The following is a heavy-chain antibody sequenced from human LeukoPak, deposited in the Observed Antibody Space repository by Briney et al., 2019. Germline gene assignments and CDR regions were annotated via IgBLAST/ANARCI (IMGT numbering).Heavy chain of an antibody. V-gene: IGHV1-18*01. CDR1: GYTFTSYG. D-gene: IGHD3-3*01. CDR2: ISAYNGNT. J-gene: IGHJ3*02. CDR3: ARAVWSGYVAVGAFDI. Sequence: ASVKVSCKASGYTFTSYGISWVRQAPGQGLEWMGWISAYNGNTNYAQKLQGRVTMTTDTSTSTAYMELRSLRSEDTAVYYCARAVWSGYVAVGAFDIWGQGTMVTVSS.